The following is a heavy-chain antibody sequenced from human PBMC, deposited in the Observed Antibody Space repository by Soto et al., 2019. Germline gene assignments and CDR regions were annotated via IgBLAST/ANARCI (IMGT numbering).Heavy chain of an antibody. D-gene: IGHD3-10*01. J-gene: IGHJ6*03. V-gene: IGHV4-34*01. CDR3: ARGLGKYYYGSGSYYNVGLYYYMDV. CDR1: GGSFSGYY. Sequence: QVQLQQWGAGLLKPSETLSLTCAVYGGSFSGYYWSWIRQPPGKGLEWIGEINHSGSTNYNPSLKSRVTISVDTSKNQFSLKLSSVTDADTAVYYCARGLGKYYYGSGSYYNVGLYYYMDVWGKGTTVTVSS. CDR2: INHSGST.